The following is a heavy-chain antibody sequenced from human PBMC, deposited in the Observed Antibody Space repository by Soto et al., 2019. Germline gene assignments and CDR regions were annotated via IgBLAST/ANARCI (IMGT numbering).Heavy chain of an antibody. V-gene: IGHV1-18*01. J-gene: IGHJ4*02. CDR3: ARERHTVYTTRPVDY. D-gene: IGHD2-2*02. CDR2: MSAYNGNT. Sequence: ASVKVSCKASGYTFTNYGISWVRQAPGQGLEWMGWMSAYNGNTNYAQKLQGRVTMTTDTSTSTAYMELRSLRSDDTAVYYCARERHTVYTTRPVDYWGQGTLVTVSS. CDR1: GYTFTNYG.